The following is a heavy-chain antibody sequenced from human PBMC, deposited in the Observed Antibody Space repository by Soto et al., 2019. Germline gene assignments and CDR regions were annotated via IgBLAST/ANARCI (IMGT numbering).Heavy chain of an antibody. CDR2: ISSSSSYI. CDR1: GFTFSSYS. CDR3: ARDSAYYYDSSGLFDY. D-gene: IGHD3-22*01. V-gene: IGHV3-21*01. J-gene: IGHJ4*02. Sequence: LRLSCAASGFTFSSYSMNWVRQAPGKGLEWVSSISSSSSYIYYADSVKGRFTISRDNAKNSLYLQMNSLRAEDTAVYYCARDSAYYYDSSGLFDYWGQGTLVTVSS.